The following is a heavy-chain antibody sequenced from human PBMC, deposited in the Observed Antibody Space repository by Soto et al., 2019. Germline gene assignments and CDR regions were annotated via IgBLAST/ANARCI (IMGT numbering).Heavy chain of an antibody. CDR2: ISYDGSNK. D-gene: IGHD6-13*01. J-gene: IGHJ6*03. CDR3: AKGGAGLEQQLGNYYYYYYMDV. CDR1: GFTFSSYG. V-gene: IGHV3-30*18. Sequence: GGSLRLSCAASGFTFSSYGMHWVRQAPGKGLEWVAVISYDGSNKYYADSVKGRFTISRDNSKNTLYLQMNSLRAEDTAVYYCAKGGAGLEQQLGNYYYYYYMDVWGKGTTVTVSS.